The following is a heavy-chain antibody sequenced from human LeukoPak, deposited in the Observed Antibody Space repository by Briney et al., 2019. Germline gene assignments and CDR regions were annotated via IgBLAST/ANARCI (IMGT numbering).Heavy chain of an antibody. D-gene: IGHD4-17*01. CDR1: GFTFSNYA. Sequence: PGGSLRLSCAASGFTFSNYAMSWIRQPPGKGLEWIGEINHSGSTNYNPSLKSRVTISVDTSKNQFSLKLSSVTAADTAVYYCARGAKPEGMTTVTTTNYYYYGMDVWGQGTTVTVSS. CDR3: ARGAKPEGMTTVTTTNYYYYGMDV. CDR2: INHSGST. J-gene: IGHJ6*02. V-gene: IGHV4-34*01.